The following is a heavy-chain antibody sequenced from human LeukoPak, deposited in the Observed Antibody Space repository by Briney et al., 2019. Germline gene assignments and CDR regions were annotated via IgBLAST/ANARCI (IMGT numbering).Heavy chain of an antibody. CDR1: GFTFSSYA. J-gene: IGHJ4*02. V-gene: IGHV3-23*01. Sequence: GGSLRLSCAASGFTFSSYAMSWVRQAPGKGLEWVSAISGSGGSTYYADSVKGRFTISRDNPKNTLYLQMNSLRAEDTAVYYCANPMYSSSWYVGDYWGQGTLVTVSS. CDR2: ISGSGGST. CDR3: ANPMYSSSWYVGDY. D-gene: IGHD6-13*01.